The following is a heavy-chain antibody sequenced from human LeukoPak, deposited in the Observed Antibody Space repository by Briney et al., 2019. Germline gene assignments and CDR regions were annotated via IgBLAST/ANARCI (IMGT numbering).Heavy chain of an antibody. D-gene: IGHD3-10*01. CDR2: ITSSSYI. CDR3: ARSSGYYYYYMDV. CDR1: GFTFSSYN. V-gene: IGHV3-21*01. Sequence: GGSLRLSCTASGFTFSSYNMNWVRQAPGKGLEWVSSITSSSYIYYADSVKGRFTISRDNVKNSLYLQMNSLRVEDTAVYYCARSSGYYYYYMDVWGKGTTVTVSS. J-gene: IGHJ6*03.